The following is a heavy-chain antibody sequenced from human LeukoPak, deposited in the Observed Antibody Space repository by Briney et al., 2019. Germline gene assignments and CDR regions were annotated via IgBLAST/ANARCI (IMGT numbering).Heavy chain of an antibody. D-gene: IGHD2-15*01. V-gene: IGHV3-53*01. J-gene: IGHJ4*02. Sequence: GGSLRLSCAASGFTVSYNYMSWVRQAPGKGLEWVSVIYSGGYTHYADSVKGRFTISRDNAKNSLYLQMNSLRAEDTAVYYCARLKYCSGGSCWGQGTLVTVSS. CDR2: IYSGGYT. CDR3: ARLKYCSGGSC. CDR1: GFTVSYNY.